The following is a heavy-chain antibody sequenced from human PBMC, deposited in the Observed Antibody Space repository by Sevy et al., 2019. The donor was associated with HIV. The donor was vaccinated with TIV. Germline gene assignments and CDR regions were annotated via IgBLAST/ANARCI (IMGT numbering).Heavy chain of an antibody. Sequence: GGSLRLSCAASGFTFSDYYMSWIRQAPGKGLEWVSYISSSGSTIYYADSVKGRFTISRDNAKNSLYLQMNSLRAEDTAGYYCAREESMVRGVITIDTYYYYGMDVWGQGTTVTVSS. CDR3: AREESMVRGVITIDTYYYYGMDV. J-gene: IGHJ6*02. V-gene: IGHV3-11*01. D-gene: IGHD3-10*01. CDR1: GFTFSDYY. CDR2: ISSSGSTI.